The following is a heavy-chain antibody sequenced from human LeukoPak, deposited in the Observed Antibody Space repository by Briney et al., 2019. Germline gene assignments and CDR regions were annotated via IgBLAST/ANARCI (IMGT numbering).Heavy chain of an antibody. D-gene: IGHD5-18*01. J-gene: IGHJ4*02. V-gene: IGHV4-34*01. CDR3: ARHYHGGYSYGWVFDY. CDR1: GGSFSGYY. Sequence: SETLSLTCAVYGGSFSGYYWSWIRQPPGKGLEWIGEINHSGSTNYNPSLKSRVTISVDTSKNQFSLKLSSVTAADTAVYYCARHYHGGYSYGWVFDYWGQGTLVTVSS. CDR2: INHSGST.